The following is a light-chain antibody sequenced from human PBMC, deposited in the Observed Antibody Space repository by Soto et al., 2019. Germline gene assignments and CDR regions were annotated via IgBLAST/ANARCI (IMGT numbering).Light chain of an antibody. J-gene: IGKJ1*01. Sequence: EIVMTQSPATLSVSPGERATLSCRASQSVSSNLAWYQQKPGQAPRLLIYGASTRATGIPARFSGSGSATEFTLTISSLQSEAFAVYYCQQYNQWPSWTFGQGTKVDIK. CDR1: QSVSSN. CDR2: GAS. CDR3: QQYNQWPSWT. V-gene: IGKV3-15*01.